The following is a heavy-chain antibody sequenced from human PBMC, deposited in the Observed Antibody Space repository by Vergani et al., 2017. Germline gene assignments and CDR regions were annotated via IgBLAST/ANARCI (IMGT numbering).Heavy chain of an antibody. V-gene: IGHV4-59*01. Sequence: QVQLQQWGAGLVKPSETLSLTCTVSGGSISSYYWSWIRQPPGKGLEWIGYIYYSGSTNYNPSLKSRVTISVDTSKNQFSLKLSSVTAADTAVYYCARAVYGSHYMDVWGKGTTVTVSS. CDR2: IYYSGST. J-gene: IGHJ6*03. CDR1: GGSISSYY. D-gene: IGHD3-10*01. CDR3: ARAVYGSHYMDV.